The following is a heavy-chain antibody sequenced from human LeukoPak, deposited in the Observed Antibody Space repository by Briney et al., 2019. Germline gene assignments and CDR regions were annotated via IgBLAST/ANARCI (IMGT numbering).Heavy chain of an antibody. CDR3: ARDVSGWYYFDY. CDR2: ISSSSSY. Sequence: GGSLRLSCEASGFTFSSYSMNWVRQAPGKGLEWFSSISSSSSYIYSDSVKGRFTISRDNAKNSLYLQMNSLRAEDTAVYYCARDVSGWYYFDYWGEGTLVTVSS. J-gene: IGHJ4*02. CDR1: GFTFSSYS. D-gene: IGHD6-19*01. V-gene: IGHV3-21*01.